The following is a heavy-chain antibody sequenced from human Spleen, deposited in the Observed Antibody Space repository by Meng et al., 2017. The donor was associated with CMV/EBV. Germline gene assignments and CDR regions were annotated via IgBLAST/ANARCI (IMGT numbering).Heavy chain of an antibody. J-gene: IGHJ4*02. V-gene: IGHV3-48*03. D-gene: IGHD6-19*01. CDR1: GFTFSSYE. Sequence: GGSLRLSCAASGFTFSSYEMNWVRQAPGKGLEWVSYISNKGSTIYYADSVKGRFTISRDNAKNSLYLQMNSLRAEDTAVYYCARQIKPGIAVAGAFDYWGQGTLVTVS. CDR2: ISNKGSTI. CDR3: ARQIKPGIAVAGAFDY.